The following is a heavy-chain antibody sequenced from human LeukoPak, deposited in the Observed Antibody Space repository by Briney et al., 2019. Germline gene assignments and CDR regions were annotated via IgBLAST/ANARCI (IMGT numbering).Heavy chain of an antibody. CDR2: IYSGGST. J-gene: IGHJ6*04. CDR3: ATPYGSGSYHDYGMDV. D-gene: IGHD3-10*01. Sequence: GGSLRHSCAAPRFTVSSNYMSWVPQAPGKGLEWDSLIYSGGSTYYADSVKGRFTISRDNSKNTLYLQMSSLRAEDTAVYYCATPYGSGSYHDYGMDVWGKGTTVTVSS. CDR1: RFTVSSNY. V-gene: IGHV3-53*01.